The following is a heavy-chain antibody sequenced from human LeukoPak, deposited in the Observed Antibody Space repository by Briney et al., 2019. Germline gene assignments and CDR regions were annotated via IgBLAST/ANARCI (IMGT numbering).Heavy chain of an antibody. CDR1: GFTFSNYG. J-gene: IGHJ4*02. CDR3: ARDGYGGNSPLSY. V-gene: IGHV3-30*02. D-gene: IGHD4-23*01. Sequence: GGSLRLSCAASGFTFSNYGMHWVRQAPGKGLEWAAFIRFDGTNKFYADSVKGRFTISRDNAKNSLYLQMNSLRAEDTAVYYCARDGYGGNSPLSYWGQGTLVTVSS. CDR2: IRFDGTNK.